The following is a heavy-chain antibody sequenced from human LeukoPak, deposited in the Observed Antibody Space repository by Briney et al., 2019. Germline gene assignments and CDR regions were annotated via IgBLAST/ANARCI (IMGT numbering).Heavy chain of an antibody. V-gene: IGHV1-46*01. D-gene: IGHD5-24*01. CDR1: GYTFTSYY. Sequence: GASVTVSCTASGYTFTSYYMHWVRQAPGQGLEWMGIINPSGGSTSYAQKFQGRVTMTRDTSTSTVYMELSSLRSDDTAVYYCARDRSPRDGYNRPFDYWGQGTLVTVSS. CDR2: INPSGGST. J-gene: IGHJ4*02. CDR3: ARDRSPRDGYNRPFDY.